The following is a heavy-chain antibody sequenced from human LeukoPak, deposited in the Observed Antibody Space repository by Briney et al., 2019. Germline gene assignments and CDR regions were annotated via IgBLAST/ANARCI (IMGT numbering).Heavy chain of an antibody. J-gene: IGHJ5*02. CDR3: ARYRLCIAAAGSNWFDP. V-gene: IGHV4-39*01. D-gene: IGHD6-13*01. Sequence: PSETLSLTCTVSGGSISSSSYYWGWIRQPPGKGLEWIASIYYSGSTYYNPSLKSRVTISVDTSKNQFSLKLSSVTAADTAVYYCARYRLCIAAAGSNWFDPWGQGTLVTVSS. CDR2: IYYSGST. CDR1: GGSISSSSYY.